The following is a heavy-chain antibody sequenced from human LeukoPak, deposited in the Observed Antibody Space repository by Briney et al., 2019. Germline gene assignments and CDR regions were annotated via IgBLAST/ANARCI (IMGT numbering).Heavy chain of an antibody. Sequence: GGSLRLSCAASGFTFGSYGMHWVRQAPGKGLEWVSAIRGSGDRTHYADSVKGRFTISRDNSKNTLYLQMNSLRAEDTAVYYCAKDSKIVGATFRSYHYMDVWGKGTAVTVSS. CDR3: AKDSKIVGATFRSYHYMDV. CDR2: IRGSGDRT. CDR1: GFTFGSYG. V-gene: IGHV3-23*01. J-gene: IGHJ6*03. D-gene: IGHD1-26*01.